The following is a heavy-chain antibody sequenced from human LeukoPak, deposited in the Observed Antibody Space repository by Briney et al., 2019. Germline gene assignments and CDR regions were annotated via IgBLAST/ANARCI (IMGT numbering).Heavy chain of an antibody. Sequence: GGSLRLSCAASGFTFSSYEMNWVRQAPGKGLEWVSSISSSSSYIYYADSVKGRFTISRDNAKNSLYLQMNSLRAEDTAVYYCARQRWGSGALNWFDPWGQGTLVTVSS. CDR3: ARQRWGSGALNWFDP. CDR2: ISSSSSYI. CDR1: GFTFSSYE. J-gene: IGHJ5*02. V-gene: IGHV3-21*01. D-gene: IGHD5-24*01.